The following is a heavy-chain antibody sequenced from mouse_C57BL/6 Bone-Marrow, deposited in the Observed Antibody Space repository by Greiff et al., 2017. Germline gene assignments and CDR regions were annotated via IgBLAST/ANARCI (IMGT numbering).Heavy chain of an antibody. J-gene: IGHJ3*01. CDR2: INPSSGYT. D-gene: IGHD2-4*01. CDR3: ARRYDFAGFAY. V-gene: IGHV1S26*01. CDR1: GYTFTSYN. Sequence: QVQLQQSGAELVRPGASVKMSCKASGYTFTSYNMHWVKQTPRQGLEWIGYINPSSGYTYYNEKFKDKATLTADKSSSTAYMQLSSLTYEDSAVYYCARRYDFAGFAYWGHGTLVTVSA.